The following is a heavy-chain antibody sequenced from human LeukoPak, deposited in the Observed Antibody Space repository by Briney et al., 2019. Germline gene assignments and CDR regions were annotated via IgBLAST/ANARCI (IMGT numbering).Heavy chain of an antibody. CDR1: GFPFSSYE. Sequence: PGGSLRLSCAASGFPFSSYEMNWVRQAPGKGLEWVSYISSGSSSIFYADSVKGRFTISRDNAKNSLYLQMNSLRAEDTAVYYCARPLWLPGGYYYYGMDVWGQGTTVTVSS. V-gene: IGHV3-48*03. CDR3: ARPLWLPGGYYYYGMDV. J-gene: IGHJ6*02. CDR2: ISSGSSSI. D-gene: IGHD6-19*01.